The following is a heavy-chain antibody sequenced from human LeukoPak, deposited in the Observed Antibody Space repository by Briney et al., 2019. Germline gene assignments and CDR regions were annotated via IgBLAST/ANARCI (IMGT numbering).Heavy chain of an antibody. CDR3: ARVAIQNDMDV. CDR1: GFTFSAFS. CDR2: ISSFSGYT. J-gene: IGHJ6*02. D-gene: IGHD5-18*01. V-gene: IGHV3-21*01. Sequence: PGGSLRLSCAASGFTFSAFSMNWVRQAPEKGLEWVSSISSFSGYTYYADSVKGRFTISRDNAKNSLYLQMNSLRAEDTAVYYCARVAIQNDMDVWGQGTTVTVSS.